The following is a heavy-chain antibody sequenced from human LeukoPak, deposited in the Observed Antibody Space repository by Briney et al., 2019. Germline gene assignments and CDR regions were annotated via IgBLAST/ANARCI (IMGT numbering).Heavy chain of an antibody. CDR2: ISYDGSNK. Sequence: PGGSLRLSCAASGFTFSSYAMHRVRQAPGKGLEWVAVISYDGSNKYYADSVKGRFTISRDNSKNTLYLQMNSLRAEDTAVYYCARDYDYWGQGTLVTVSS. J-gene: IGHJ4*02. CDR1: GFTFSSYA. CDR3: ARDYDY. V-gene: IGHV3-30*01.